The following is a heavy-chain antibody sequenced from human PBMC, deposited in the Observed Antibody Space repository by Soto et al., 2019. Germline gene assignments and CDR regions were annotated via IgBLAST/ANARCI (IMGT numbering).Heavy chain of an antibody. J-gene: IGHJ4*02. D-gene: IGHD4-4*01. Sequence: ASVKVSCTASGYTFNTYGISGVRQAPGQGLEWMGWISAYNGNTNYAQKFQDRVTLTTDTSTRTAYMEVRNLRSDDTAVYYCARDWYSNYDYWGQGTLVTVSS. V-gene: IGHV1-18*01. CDR1: GYTFNTYG. CDR2: ISAYNGNT. CDR3: ARDWYSNYDY.